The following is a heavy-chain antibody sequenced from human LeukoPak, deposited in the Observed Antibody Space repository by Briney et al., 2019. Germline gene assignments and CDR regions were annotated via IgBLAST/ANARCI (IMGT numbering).Heavy chain of an antibody. J-gene: IGHJ4*02. CDR3: AQISVDTSRNRWADFDS. CDR1: GFTVCSNY. CDR2: LNYNGGNT. Sequence: GGSLRLSCAASGFTVCSNYMSWVRQAPGKGLEWVSALNYNGGNTYYADFVKGRFTISRDNSKNMLYLQMNSLRAEDTAIYYCAQISVDTSRNRWADFDSWGQGILVTVSS. D-gene: IGHD5-18*01. V-gene: IGHV3-23*01.